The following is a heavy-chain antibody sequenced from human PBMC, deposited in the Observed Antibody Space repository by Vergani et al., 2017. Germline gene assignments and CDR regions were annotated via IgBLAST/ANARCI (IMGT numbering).Heavy chain of an antibody. D-gene: IGHD3-16*01. CDR1: GCTLSNYD. V-gene: IGHV3-30*02. CDR2: IQFVGSNQ. CDR3: AKHFRGWGIDY. J-gene: IGHJ4*02. Sequence: QVQLVESGGGVVQRGGSLRLSCATSGCTLSNYDMQWIRQGPGKGLEFVAFIQFVGSNQYYADSVKGRFTLSRDFSKNTLYLQMNSLRTDDTATYYCAKHFRGWGIDYWGQGTQVIVSS.